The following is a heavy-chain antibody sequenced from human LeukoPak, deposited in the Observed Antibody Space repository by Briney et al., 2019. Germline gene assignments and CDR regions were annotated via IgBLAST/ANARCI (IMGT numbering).Heavy chain of an antibody. J-gene: IGHJ3*02. Sequence: SETLSLTCTVSGGSISSSSYYWGWIRQPPGKGLEWIGSIYYSGSTYYNPSLKSRVTISVDTSKNQFSLKLSSVTAADTAVYYCARTGFVMDAFDIWGQGTMVTVS. CDR3: ARTGFVMDAFDI. D-gene: IGHD3-16*01. CDR1: GGSISSSSYY. V-gene: IGHV4-39*07. CDR2: IYYSGST.